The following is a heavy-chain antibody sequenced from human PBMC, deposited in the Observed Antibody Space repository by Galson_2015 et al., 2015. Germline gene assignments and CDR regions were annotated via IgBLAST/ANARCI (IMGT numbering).Heavy chain of an antibody. Sequence: SLRLSCAASGFTFSNAWMSWVRQAPGKGLEWVGRIKSKTDGGTTDYAAPVKGRFTISRDDSKNTLYLQMNSLKTEDTAVYYCTTAPAAYYYYYYMDVWGKGTTVTVSS. V-gene: IGHV3-15*01. CDR3: TTAPAAYYYYYYMDV. CDR2: IKSKTDGGTT. D-gene: IGHD6-13*01. J-gene: IGHJ6*03. CDR1: GFTFSNAW.